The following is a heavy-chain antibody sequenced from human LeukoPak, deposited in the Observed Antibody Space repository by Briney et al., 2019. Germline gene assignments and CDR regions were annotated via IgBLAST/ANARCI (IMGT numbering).Heavy chain of an antibody. D-gene: IGHD5-24*01. CDR2: INPSGGST. V-gene: IGHV1-46*01. CDR3: AREMATIETTGADAFDI. CDR1: GYTFTSYY. Sequence: ASVKVSCKASGYTFTSYYMHWVRQAPGQGLEWMGIINPSGGSTSYAQKFQGRVTMTRDMSTSTVYMELSSLRSEDTAVYYCAREMATIETTGADAFDIWGQGTMVTVSS. J-gene: IGHJ3*02.